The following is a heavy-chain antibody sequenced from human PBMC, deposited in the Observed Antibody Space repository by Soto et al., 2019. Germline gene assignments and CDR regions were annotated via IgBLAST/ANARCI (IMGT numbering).Heavy chain of an antibody. CDR2: IYWDDDK. CDR3: VRSSYDATLLSGTDAFDS. J-gene: IGHJ3*01. V-gene: IGHV2-5*02. Sequence: QITLKESGPALVKPTQTLTLTCTFSGFSLTTSGVGVGWVRQPRGKALEWLAYIYWDDDKRYSPSLRNRLTITKATSRNQVVLTMTNMEPVDTGTSYCVRSSYDATLLSGTDAFDSWGQGTIVTSSS. CDR1: GFSLTTSGVG. D-gene: IGHD2-15*01.